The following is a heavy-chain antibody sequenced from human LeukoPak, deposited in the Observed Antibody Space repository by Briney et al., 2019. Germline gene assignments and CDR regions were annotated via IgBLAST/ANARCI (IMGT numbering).Heavy chain of an antibody. V-gene: IGHV3-30*04. J-gene: IGHJ6*02. CDR2: ISYDGSNK. D-gene: IGHD3-9*01. CDR1: GFTFRSYA. Sequence: GGSLRLSCAASGFTFRSYAMHGVRQAPGKGLEWVAVISYDGSNKYYADSVKSRFTISRDNSKNTLYMQMISLRAEDTAVYYCARGLLVLRYLPYGMDVWGQGTTVTVSS. CDR3: ARGLLVLRYLPYGMDV.